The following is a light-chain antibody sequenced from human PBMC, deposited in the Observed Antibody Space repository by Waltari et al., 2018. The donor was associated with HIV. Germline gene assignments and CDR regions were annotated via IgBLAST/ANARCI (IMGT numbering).Light chain of an antibody. CDR2: EVY. J-gene: IGLJ2*01. CDR3: ALYTTRNII. V-gene: IGLV2-18*01. CDR1: RGDVPTYNR. Sequence: QSALTQPPSVSGFPGQSVTISCTGFRGDVPTYNRVSWYQQPPNTAPNLILYEVYKRPSGCPDRFAGSQSGDMAARTVSGLQTEDEADYYCALYTTRNIIFGGGTNLVVL.